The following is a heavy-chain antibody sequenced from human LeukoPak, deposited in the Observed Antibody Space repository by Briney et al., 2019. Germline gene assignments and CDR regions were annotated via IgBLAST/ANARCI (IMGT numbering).Heavy chain of an antibody. CDR3: AKSASYSGSYYFDY. Sequence: GGSLRLSCAASGFTVSSNYMSWVRQAPGKGLEWVSVIYSGGSTYYADSVKGRFTISRDNSKNTLYLQMNSLRAEDTAVYYCAKSASYSGSYYFDYWGQGTLVTVSS. V-gene: IGHV3-53*05. D-gene: IGHD1-26*01. CDR1: GFTVSSNY. CDR2: IYSGGST. J-gene: IGHJ4*02.